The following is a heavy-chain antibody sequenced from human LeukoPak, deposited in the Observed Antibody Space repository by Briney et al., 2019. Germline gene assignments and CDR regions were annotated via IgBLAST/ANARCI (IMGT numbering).Heavy chain of an antibody. CDR2: IYYSGTT. CDR1: GGSISSYY. CDR3: ARGVYIAAAQYAY. Sequence: SETLSLTCTVSGGSISSYYWSWIRQPPGKGLEWIGYIYYSGTTNYNPSLKSRVTISVDTSKNQSSLKLSSVTAADTAVYYCARGVYIAAAQYAYWGQGTLVTVSS. V-gene: IGHV4-59*01. D-gene: IGHD6-13*01. J-gene: IGHJ4*02.